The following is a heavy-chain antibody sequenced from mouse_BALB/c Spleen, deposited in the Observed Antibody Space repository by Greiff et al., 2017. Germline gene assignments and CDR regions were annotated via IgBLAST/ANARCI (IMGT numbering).Heavy chain of an antibody. Sequence: VQLQQSGAELVRPGTSVKISCKASGYAFTNYWLGWVKQRPGHGLEWIGDIYPGSGNTYYNEKFKGKATLTADKSSSTAYMQLSSLTSEDSAVYVCASHYDYRWFAYWGQGTLVTVSA. CDR1: GYAFTNYW. CDR2: IYPGSGNT. D-gene: IGHD2-4*01. CDR3: ASHYDYRWFAY. J-gene: IGHJ3*01. V-gene: IGHV1-63*01.